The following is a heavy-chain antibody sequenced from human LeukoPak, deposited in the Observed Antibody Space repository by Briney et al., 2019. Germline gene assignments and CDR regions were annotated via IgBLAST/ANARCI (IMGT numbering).Heavy chain of an antibody. J-gene: IGHJ4*02. CDR1: GGSMTNYY. D-gene: IGHD3-22*01. CDR2: TYYSGNT. Sequence: PSETLSLTCTVSGGSMTNYYWTWIRQSPGKGLEWIGHTYYSGNTNYNPSLKSRVTISIGTSKNQFSLKLSSVTAADTAVYYCTRGRAYYDSTGYYYWGRGILVTVSS. V-gene: IGHV4-59*01. CDR3: TRGRAYYDSTGYYY.